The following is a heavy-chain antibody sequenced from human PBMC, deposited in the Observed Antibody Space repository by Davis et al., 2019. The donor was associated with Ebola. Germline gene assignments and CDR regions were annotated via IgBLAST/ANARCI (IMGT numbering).Heavy chain of an antibody. Sequence: AASVKVSCKASGYTFKNYAISWVRQAPGQGLEWMGWISASNGNTNYSQILQGRVTMTTDTSTGTAYMELRSLRSDDTAVYFCARTSIVGTTTTASDIWGQGTKVTVSS. D-gene: IGHD1-26*01. CDR1: GYTFKNYA. V-gene: IGHV1-18*01. CDR2: ISASNGNT. J-gene: IGHJ3*02. CDR3: ARTSIVGTTTTASDI.